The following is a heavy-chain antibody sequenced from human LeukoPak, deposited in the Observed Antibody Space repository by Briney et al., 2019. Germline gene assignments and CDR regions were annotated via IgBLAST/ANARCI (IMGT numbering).Heavy chain of an antibody. CDR2: IYTSGST. J-gene: IGHJ4*02. Sequence: SETLSLTCTVPGGSISSYYWSWIRQPPGKGLEWIGYIYTSGSTNYNPSLKSRVTISVDTSKNHFSLNLTSVTAADTAVYYCARDGLTTFDYWGQGTLVTVSS. D-gene: IGHD4-11*01. CDR3: ARDGLTTFDY. CDR1: GGSISSYY. V-gene: IGHV4-4*09.